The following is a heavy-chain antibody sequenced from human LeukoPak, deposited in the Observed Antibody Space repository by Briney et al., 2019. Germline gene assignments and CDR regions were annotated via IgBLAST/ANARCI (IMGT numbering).Heavy chain of an antibody. Sequence: PGGSLRLSCAASGIAFSSYNMNWVRQAPGKGLEWAANIERDGSEKYYVDSVKGRFIISRDNAKNSLYLEMNSLRAEDTAVYYCARDWRYCSSSSCLAMDVWGQGTTVTVSS. CDR3: ARDWRYCSSSSCLAMDV. V-gene: IGHV3-7*01. CDR1: GIAFSSYN. D-gene: IGHD2-2*01. J-gene: IGHJ6*02. CDR2: IERDGSEK.